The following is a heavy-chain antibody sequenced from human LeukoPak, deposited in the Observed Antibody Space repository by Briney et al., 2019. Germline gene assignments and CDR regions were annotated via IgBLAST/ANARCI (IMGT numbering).Heavy chain of an antibody. V-gene: IGHV3-43*02. CDR1: GFTFDDYS. Sequence: GGSLRLSCAVSGFTFDDYSMHWVRQAPGKGLQWVSLISGDGGSRYYADSVKGRFTISRDNAKNSLYLQMNSLRAEDTAVYYCARDPAGGDYVDAFDIWGQGTMVTVSS. J-gene: IGHJ3*02. CDR2: ISGDGGSR. D-gene: IGHD4-17*01. CDR3: ARDPAGGDYVDAFDI.